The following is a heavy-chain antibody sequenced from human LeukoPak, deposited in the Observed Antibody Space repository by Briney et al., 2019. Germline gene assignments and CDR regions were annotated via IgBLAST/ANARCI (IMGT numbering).Heavy chain of an antibody. D-gene: IGHD2-15*01. V-gene: IGHV2-70*04. CDR1: GFSLSTPEMR. J-gene: IGHJ4*02. CDR2: IDWDDDK. Sequence: SGPTLVKPTQTLTLTCTFSGFSLSTPEMRVTWIRQPPGKALECLARIDWDDDKFYSPSLRTRLTISKDTPKNQVVLRMTNMDPVDTGTYYCARMTPDSPSFDYWGQGALITVSS. CDR3: ARMTPDSPSFDY.